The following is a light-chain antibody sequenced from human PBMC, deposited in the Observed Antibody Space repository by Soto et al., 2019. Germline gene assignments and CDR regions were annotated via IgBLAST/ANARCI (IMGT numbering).Light chain of an antibody. CDR3: QKYNSPPRT. J-gene: IGKJ1*01. V-gene: IGKV1-27*01. CDR2: AAS. CDR1: QDISDY. Sequence: DIQMTQSPSSLSASVGDRVTITCRASQDISDYLAWYQQKPGKVPKLLIYAASTLQSGVPSRFSGSGSGTDFTLTISSLQPEDVATYYCQKYNSPPRTFGQGTKVEIK.